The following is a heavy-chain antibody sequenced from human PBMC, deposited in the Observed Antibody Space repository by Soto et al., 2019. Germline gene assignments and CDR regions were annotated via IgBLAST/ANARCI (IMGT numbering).Heavy chain of an antibody. CDR1: GVIFSTYA. V-gene: IGHV3-64*01. J-gene: IGHJ1*01. Sequence: GGSLRLSSATSGVIFSTYAMHWVRQAPGKGLEYVSAISSNGRSTYYANSVKGRFTISRDNSKNTLYLQMDSLRAEDMAVYYCARDRCTNGVCYAPSDDWGQGTLVTVSS. CDR2: ISSNGRST. CDR3: ARDRCTNGVCYAPSDD. D-gene: IGHD2-8*01.